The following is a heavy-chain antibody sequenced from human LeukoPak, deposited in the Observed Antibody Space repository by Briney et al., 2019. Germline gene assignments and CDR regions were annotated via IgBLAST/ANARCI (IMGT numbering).Heavy chain of an antibody. D-gene: IGHD4-17*01. J-gene: IGHJ3*02. CDR2: IYTSGST. CDR3: ARDVGDSSPVGAFDI. CDR1: GGSISSGGYY. V-gene: IGHV4-61*02. Sequence: PSQTLSLTCTVSGGSISSGGYYWSWIRQPAGKGLEWIGRIYTSGSTNYNPSLKSRVTMSVDTSKNQFSLKLSSVTAADTAVYYCARDVGDSSPVGAFDIWGQGTMVTVSS.